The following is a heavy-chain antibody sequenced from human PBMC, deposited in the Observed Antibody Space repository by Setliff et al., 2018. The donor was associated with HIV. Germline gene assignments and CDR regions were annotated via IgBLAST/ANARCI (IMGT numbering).Heavy chain of an antibody. V-gene: IGHV4-34*01. CDR3: ARVRPSPGCSGGSCFPKYYYYYMDV. CDR2: INHSGST. Sequence: SETLSLTCAVYGGSFSDNYWSWIRQPPGKGLEWIGEINHSGSTNYNPSLKSRVTISVDTSKNQFSLKLSSVTAADTAVYYCARVRPSPGCSGGSCFPKYYYYYMDVWGKGTTVTVSS. CDR1: GGSFSDNY. D-gene: IGHD2-15*01. J-gene: IGHJ6*03.